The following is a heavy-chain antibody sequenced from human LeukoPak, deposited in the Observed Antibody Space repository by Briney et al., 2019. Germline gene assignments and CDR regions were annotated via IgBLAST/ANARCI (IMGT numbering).Heavy chain of an antibody. Sequence: SETLSLTCAVYGGSFSGYYWSWIRQPPGKGLEWIGEINHSGSTNYNPSLKSRVTISVDTSKNQFSLKLSSVTAADTAVYYCARHLQQLGYGYWGQGTLVTVSS. CDR2: INHSGST. CDR3: ARHLQQLGYGY. V-gene: IGHV4-34*01. CDR1: GGSFSGYY. D-gene: IGHD6-13*01. J-gene: IGHJ4*02.